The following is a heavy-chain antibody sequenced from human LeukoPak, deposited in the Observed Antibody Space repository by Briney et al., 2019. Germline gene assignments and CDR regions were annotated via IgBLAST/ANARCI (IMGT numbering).Heavy chain of an antibody. D-gene: IGHD7-27*01. CDR2: IYYSGST. J-gene: IGHJ4*02. V-gene: IGHV4-59*08. CDR3: ARRHWGPIDY. CDR1: GGSISSYY. Sequence: SETLSLTCTVSGGSISSYYWSWIRQPPGKGLEWIGYIYYSGSTNYNPSLKSRVTISVDTSKNQFSLKLSSVTAADTAVYYCARRHWGPIDYWGQGTLVTVSS.